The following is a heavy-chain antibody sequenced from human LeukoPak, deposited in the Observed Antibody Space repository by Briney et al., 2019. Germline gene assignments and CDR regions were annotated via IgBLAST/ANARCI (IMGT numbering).Heavy chain of an antibody. CDR1: GGSISSSSYY. CDR3: AREIDAYDILTGYFDY. Sequence: SETLSLTCTVSGGSISSSSYYWGWIRQPPGKGLEWIGSIYYSGSTYYNPSLKSRVTISVDTSKNQFSLKLSSVTAADTAVYYCAREIDAYDILTGYFDYWGQGTLVTVSS. CDR2: IYYSGST. D-gene: IGHD3-9*01. V-gene: IGHV4-39*07. J-gene: IGHJ4*02.